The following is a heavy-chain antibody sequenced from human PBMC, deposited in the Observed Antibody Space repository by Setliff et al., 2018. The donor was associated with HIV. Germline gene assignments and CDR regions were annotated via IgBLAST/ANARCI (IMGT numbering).Heavy chain of an antibody. CDR2: IHTRGSI. CDR3: ARRGRDGVLIVFATGFDP. D-gene: IGHD2-8*01. CDR1: GGSLSGDY. Sequence: SETLSLTCTVSGGSLSGDYWSWIRQSPGKGLEWIGYIHTRGSINYIPSLKTRATVSLDTSKNQFFLRLTSVTAADTGVYYCARRGRDGVLIVFATGFDPWGQGTLVTVSS. J-gene: IGHJ5*02. V-gene: IGHV4-4*09.